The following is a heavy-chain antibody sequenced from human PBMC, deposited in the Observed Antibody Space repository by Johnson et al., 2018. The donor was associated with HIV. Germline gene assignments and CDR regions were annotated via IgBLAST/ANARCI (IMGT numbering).Heavy chain of an antibody. CDR1: GFTFSSYD. D-gene: IGHD1-26*01. V-gene: IGHV3-13*01. CDR3: ARGVGNDAFEI. CDR2: IGTAGDT. J-gene: IGHJ3*02. Sequence: VQLVESGGGVVQPGGSLRLSCAASGFTFSSYDMHWVRQATGKGLEWVSAIGTAGDTYYPGSVKGRFTISRDNSKNTLYLQMNSLRAEDTVVYYSARGVGNDAFEIWGQGTMVTVSS.